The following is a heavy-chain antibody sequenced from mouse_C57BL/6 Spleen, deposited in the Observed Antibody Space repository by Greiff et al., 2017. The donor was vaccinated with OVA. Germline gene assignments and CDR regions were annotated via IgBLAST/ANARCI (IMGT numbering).Heavy chain of an antibody. Sequence: VQLQQSGPELVKPGASVKISCKASGYTFTDYYMNWVKQSHGKSLEWIGDINPNNGGTSYNQKFKGKATLTVDKSSSTAYMELRSLTSEDSAVYYCARSGVYYYGSSAWFAYWGQGTLVTVSA. D-gene: IGHD1-1*01. CDR3: ARSGVYYYGSSAWFAY. V-gene: IGHV1-26*01. J-gene: IGHJ3*01. CDR2: INPNNGGT. CDR1: GYTFTDYY.